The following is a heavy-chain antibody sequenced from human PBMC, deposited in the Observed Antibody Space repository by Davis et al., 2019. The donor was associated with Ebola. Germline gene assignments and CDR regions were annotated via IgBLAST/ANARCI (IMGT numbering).Heavy chain of an antibody. CDR1: GSSIRAHY. J-gene: IGHJ6*02. Sequence: MPSETLSLTCTVSGSSIRAHYWNWIRQPPGKGLEWIGSIYYSGSTYYNPSLKSRVTISVDTSKNQFSLKLSSVTAADTAVYYCARSTMVRGVNTPYFHYGMDVWGQGTTVTVSS. V-gene: IGHV4-59*05. D-gene: IGHD3-10*01. CDR2: IYYSGST. CDR3: ARSTMVRGVNTPYFHYGMDV.